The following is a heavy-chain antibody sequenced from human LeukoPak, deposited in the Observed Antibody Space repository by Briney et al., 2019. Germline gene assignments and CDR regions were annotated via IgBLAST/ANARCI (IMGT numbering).Heavy chain of an antibody. CDR2: ISSSSSYI. CDR3: AKDKHGSGSFFDY. CDR1: GFTFSSYS. J-gene: IGHJ4*02. Sequence: PGGSLRLSCAASGFTFSSYSMNWVRQAPGKGLEWVSSISSSSSYIYYADSVKGRFTISRDNAKNSLYLQMNSLRAEDTALYYCAKDKHGSGSFFDYWGQGTLVTVSS. D-gene: IGHD3-10*01. V-gene: IGHV3-21*04.